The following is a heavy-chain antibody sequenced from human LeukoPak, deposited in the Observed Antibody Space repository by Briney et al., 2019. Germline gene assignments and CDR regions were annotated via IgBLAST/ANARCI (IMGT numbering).Heavy chain of an antibody. Sequence: GGSLRLSCAASGFTFSSYWMHWVRQAPGKGLVWVSRINSVVSSTSYADSVKGRFTISRDNAKNSLYLQMNSLRAEDTAVYYCAKDCGGDCYYGFYYYYYYGMDVWGQGTTVTVSS. CDR3: AKDCGGDCYYGFYYYYYYGMDV. J-gene: IGHJ6*02. V-gene: IGHV3-74*01. CDR1: GFTFSSYW. CDR2: INSVVSST. D-gene: IGHD2-21*02.